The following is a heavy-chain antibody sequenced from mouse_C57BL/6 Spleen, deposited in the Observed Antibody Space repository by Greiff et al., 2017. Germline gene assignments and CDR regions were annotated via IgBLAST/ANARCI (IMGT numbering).Heavy chain of an antibody. D-gene: IGHD1-1*01. CDR1: GYSITSGYY. V-gene: IGHV3-6*01. CDR3: ARSDGSSYYAMDY. J-gene: IGHJ4*01. CDR2: ISYDGSN. Sequence: EVQLVESGPGLVKPSQSLSLTCSVTGYSITSGYYWNWIRQFPGNKLEWMGYISYDGSNHYNPSLKNRISITRDTSKNQFFLKWNSVTTEDTATYYCARSDGSSYYAMDYWGQGTSVTVSS.